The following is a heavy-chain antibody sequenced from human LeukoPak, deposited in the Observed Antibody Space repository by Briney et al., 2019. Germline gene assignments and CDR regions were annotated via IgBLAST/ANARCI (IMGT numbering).Heavy chain of an antibody. V-gene: IGHV3-33*01. CDR3: ARDLNVGRDGRQYGADC. D-gene: IGHD5-24*01. CDR2: ISYEGNHR. CDR1: GFLFSNHG. Sequence: GGSQTLSCAPSGFLFSNHGMHCARQAPGKGLECVSFISYEGNHRFYGHSVRGRFTLSREHSKHTVALQVDCERGEHTAVYVCARDLNVGRDGRQYGADCGGQGSLVTV. J-gene: IGHJ4*02.